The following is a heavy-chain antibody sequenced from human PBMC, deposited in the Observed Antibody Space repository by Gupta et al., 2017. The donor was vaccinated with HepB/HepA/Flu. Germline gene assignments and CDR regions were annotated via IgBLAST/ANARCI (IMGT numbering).Heavy chain of an antibody. CDR2: IRGDGDTT. CDR1: GFTFDDYA. Sequence: EVQLVESGGGVVQPGGSLRLSCAASGFTFDDYAMHWVRQAPGKGLEWVSLIRGDGDTTYYADSVKGRFTISRDNSKNYLYLQMTSLRTEDTAMYYCVKDEYQFYEFYYGIDVWGQGTTVTVSS. D-gene: IGHD2-2*01. V-gene: IGHV3-43*02. J-gene: IGHJ6*02. CDR3: VKDEYQFYEFYYGIDV.